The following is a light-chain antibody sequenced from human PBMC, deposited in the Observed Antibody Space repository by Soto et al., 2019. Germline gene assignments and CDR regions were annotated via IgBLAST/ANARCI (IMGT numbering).Light chain of an antibody. V-gene: IGLV2-14*01. CDR3: SSYTDTGHVV. CDR2: EVS. Sequence: QAVVTQPRSVSGSPGQSVTISCTGTSSDVGGYNYVSWYQQHPGKAPKLMIFEVSDRPSGASIRFSGSKSGNTASLTISGLQTEDEADYYCSSYTDTGHVVFGRGTKLTVL. CDR1: SSDVGGYNY. J-gene: IGLJ2*01.